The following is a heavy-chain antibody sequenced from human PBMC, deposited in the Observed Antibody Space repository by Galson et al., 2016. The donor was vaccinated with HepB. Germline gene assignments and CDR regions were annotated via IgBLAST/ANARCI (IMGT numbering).Heavy chain of an antibody. V-gene: IGHV1-69*13. CDR1: GGTFSNFA. J-gene: IGHJ4*02. CDR3: ARLFYYANSGPAYFFDY. D-gene: IGHD1-26*01. Sequence: SVKVSCKASGGTFSNFAISWLRQAPGQGLEWMGGIIPLFGATNYAQKFQGRVTVTADESTSTAFMELSSLRSEDTALYYCARLFYYANSGPAYFFDYWGQGTLVTVSS. CDR2: IIPLFGAT.